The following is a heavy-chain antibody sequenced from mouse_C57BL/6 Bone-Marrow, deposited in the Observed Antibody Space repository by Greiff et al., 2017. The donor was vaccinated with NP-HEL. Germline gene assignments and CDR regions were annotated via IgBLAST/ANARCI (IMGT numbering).Heavy chain of an antibody. CDR3: ARQLRLYYFDY. J-gene: IGHJ2*01. CDR1: GFTFSSYT. CDR2: ISGGGGNT. D-gene: IGHD3-2*02. V-gene: IGHV5-9*01. Sequence: EVQGVESGGGLVKPGGSLKLSCAASGFTFSSYTMSWVRQTPEKRLEWVATISGGGGNTYYPASVKGRFTISRDNAKNTLYLQMSSLRSEDTALYYCARQLRLYYFDYWGQGTTLTVSS.